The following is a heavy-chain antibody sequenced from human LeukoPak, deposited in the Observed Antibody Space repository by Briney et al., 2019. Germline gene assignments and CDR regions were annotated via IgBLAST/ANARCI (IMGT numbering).Heavy chain of an antibody. Sequence: PGGSLRLSCAASGFTFSNYWIHWVRQAPGKGLVWVSRINSDGTTIAYADSVKGRFTISRDNARNTLSLQMNSLRDEDTAVYYCARVTTYGPYHDYWGQGTLVTVCS. D-gene: IGHD3-10*01. CDR1: GFTFSNYW. J-gene: IGHJ4*02. CDR3: ARVTTYGPYHDY. V-gene: IGHV3-74*01. CDR2: INSDGTTI.